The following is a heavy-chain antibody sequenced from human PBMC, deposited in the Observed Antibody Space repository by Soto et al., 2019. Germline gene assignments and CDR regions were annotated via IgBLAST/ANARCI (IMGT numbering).Heavy chain of an antibody. CDR2: INPHSGAT. Sequence: ASVKVSCKASGYSFTDYYMDWVRHAPGQGLEWMGWINPHSGATNYAQNFQVRVTMPRDTSISTAYMQLSRLRSDDTALYYCLRQPLSPRWSDTWGQGTLVTASS. CDR3: LRQPLSPRWSDT. J-gene: IGHJ5*01. CDR1: GYSFTDYY. V-gene: IGHV1-2*02. D-gene: IGHD3-10*01.